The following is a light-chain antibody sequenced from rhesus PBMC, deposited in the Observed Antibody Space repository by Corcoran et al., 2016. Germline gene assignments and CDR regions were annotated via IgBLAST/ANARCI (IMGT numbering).Light chain of an antibody. CDR2: GAS. J-gene: IGKJ2*01. Sequence: EIVMTQSPATLSSSLGERATLSCRASQSVSSYVAWYQQKPEQAPRLLIYGASTRATGNPDRVSGSGSGTDFTLIISSLEPEDVGVYYCQQYNHWNSFGQGTKVEIK. CDR3: QQYNHWNS. CDR1: QSVSSY. V-gene: IGKV3S9*01.